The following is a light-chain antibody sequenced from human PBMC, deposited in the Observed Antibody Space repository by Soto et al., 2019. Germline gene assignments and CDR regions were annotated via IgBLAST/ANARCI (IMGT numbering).Light chain of an antibody. CDR1: QGINSF. CDR3: QQLERYPST. Sequence: IQLTQSPSSLSASVGDRVTITCRASQGINSFLAWYQQKPAKAPKLLIYAASTLQSGVPSRFSGSGSGRDFTLTISSLQPEDFATYYCQQLERYPSTFGGGTKVDIK. CDR2: AAS. J-gene: IGKJ4*01. V-gene: IGKV1-9*01.